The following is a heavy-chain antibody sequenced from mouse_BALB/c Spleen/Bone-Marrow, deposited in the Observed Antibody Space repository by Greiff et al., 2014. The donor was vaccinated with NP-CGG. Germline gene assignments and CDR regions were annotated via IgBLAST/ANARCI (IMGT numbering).Heavy chain of an antibody. CDR3: ARSNYVGYYAMDY. CDR1: GFTFSSFG. J-gene: IGHJ4*01. D-gene: IGHD1-1*01. Sequence: VQLKESGGGLVQPGGSRKLSCAASGFTFSSFGIHWVRQAPEKGLEWVAYFSSDSSTIYYADTVKGRFTISRDNPKNTLFLQMTSLRSEDTAMYYCARSNYVGYYAMDYWGQGTSVTVSS. V-gene: IGHV5-17*02. CDR2: FSSDSSTI.